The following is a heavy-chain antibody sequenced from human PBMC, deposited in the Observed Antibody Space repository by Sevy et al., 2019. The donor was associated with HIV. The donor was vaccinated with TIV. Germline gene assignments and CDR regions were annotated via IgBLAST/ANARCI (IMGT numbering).Heavy chain of an antibody. D-gene: IGHD6-19*01. V-gene: IGHV1-69*06. CDR3: ARDRRATGYSSGWYPNWFDP. CDR2: IIPIFGTA. J-gene: IGHJ5*02. Sequence: ASVKVSCKASGGTFSSYAISWVRQAPGQGLEWMGGIIPIFGTANYAQKFQGRVTITADKSTSTAYMELRSLRSEDTAVYYCARDRRATGYSSGWYPNWFDPWGQGTLVTVSS. CDR1: GGTFSSYA.